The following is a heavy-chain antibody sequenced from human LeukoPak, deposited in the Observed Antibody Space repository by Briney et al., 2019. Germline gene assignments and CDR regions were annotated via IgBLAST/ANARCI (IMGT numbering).Heavy chain of an antibody. CDR1: GGTFISYA. D-gene: IGHD3-9*01. Sequence: ASVTDSRKASGGTFISYAISGVRQAPGQGLAWVGRIISFLGLVHYSQKFRCGATITADKSTSTAYMELSSLRSKDTAVSYDADEPWLGNFDYWGQGTLVTVSS. CDR3: ADEPWLGNFDY. J-gene: IGHJ4*02. CDR2: IISFLGLV. V-gene: IGHV1-69*04.